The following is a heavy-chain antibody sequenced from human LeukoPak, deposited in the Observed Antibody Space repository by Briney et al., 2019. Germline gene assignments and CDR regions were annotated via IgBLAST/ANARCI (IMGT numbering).Heavy chain of an antibody. J-gene: IGHJ4*02. V-gene: IGHV4-34*01. D-gene: IGHD3-10*01. Sequence: SETLSLTCAVYCGFFSGYHWSLIRQPPGKGLEWGGEINHSGSTNYNPSLKSRVTISVDTSKNQFSMKLSSVTAADTAVYYCARAMVRGVISNFDYWGQGTLVAVSS. CDR3: ARAMVRGVISNFDY. CDR1: CGFFSGYH. CDR2: INHSGST.